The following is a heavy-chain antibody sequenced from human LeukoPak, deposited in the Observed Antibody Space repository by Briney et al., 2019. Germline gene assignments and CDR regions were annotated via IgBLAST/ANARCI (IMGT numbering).Heavy chain of an antibody. CDR2: INHSGST. D-gene: IGHD3-22*01. CDR1: GGSFSGYY. Sequence: SETPSLTCAVYGGSFSGYYWSWIRQPPGKGLEWIGEINHSGSTNYNPSLKSRVTISVDTSKNQFSLKLSSVTAADTAVYYCARGRDSSGYYAGDFDYWGQGTLVTVSS. CDR3: ARGRDSSGYYAGDFDY. J-gene: IGHJ4*02. V-gene: IGHV4-34*01.